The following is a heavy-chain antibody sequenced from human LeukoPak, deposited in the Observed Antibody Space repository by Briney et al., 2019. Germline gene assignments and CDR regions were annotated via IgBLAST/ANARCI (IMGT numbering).Heavy chain of an antibody. CDR2: INPNSGGT. J-gene: IGHJ6*03. CDR1: GYTFTGYY. Sequence: ASVKVSCKASGYTFTGYYMHWVRQAPGQGLEWMGWINPNSGGTNYAQKFQGRVTMTRDTSISTAYMELSRLRSDDTAVYYCARGDNVVVPYYYYMDVWGRGTTVTVSS. V-gene: IGHV1-2*02. CDR3: ARGDNVVVPYYYYMDV. D-gene: IGHD2-2*01.